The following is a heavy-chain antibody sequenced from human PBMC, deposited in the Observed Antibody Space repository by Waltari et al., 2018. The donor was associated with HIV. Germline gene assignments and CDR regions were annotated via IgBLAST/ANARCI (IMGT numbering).Heavy chain of an antibody. J-gene: IGHJ6*02. Sequence: EVQVLESGGALVQPGGSVRLSWAVSGLPFSNYGVSWVRQASGKGVEWVSTISGSGGSTYYADSVKGRFTVSRDNSKNTLYLQMNSLRAEDTAVYFCVKEHQYSHSWYSYYGMDVWGQGTTVTVSS. CDR1: GLPFSNYG. D-gene: IGHD6-13*01. CDR3: VKEHQYSHSWYSYYGMDV. CDR2: ISGSGGST. V-gene: IGHV3-23*01.